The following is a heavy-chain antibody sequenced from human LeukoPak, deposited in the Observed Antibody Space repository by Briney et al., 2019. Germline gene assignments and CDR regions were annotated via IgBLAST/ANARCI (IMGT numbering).Heavy chain of an antibody. CDR2: IYSGGGT. V-gene: IGHV3-53*01. Sequence: GGSLRLSCAASGFTVSSKYMSWVRQAPGKGLEWGSVIYSGGGTNYADSVKGRFTISRDNSKNTLYLQMNSLRVEDTAVYYCARDAGTGDSYYWYFDLWGRGTQVTVSS. CDR3: ARDAGTGDSYYWYFDL. J-gene: IGHJ2*01. D-gene: IGHD2-21*01. CDR1: GFTVSSKY.